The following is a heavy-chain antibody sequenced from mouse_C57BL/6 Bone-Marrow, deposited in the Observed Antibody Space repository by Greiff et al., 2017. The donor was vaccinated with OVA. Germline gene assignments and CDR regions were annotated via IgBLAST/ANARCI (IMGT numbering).Heavy chain of an antibody. D-gene: IGHD1-1*01. CDR3: ARSLYYYGSSYVSMDY. CDR2: ILPGSGST. J-gene: IGHJ4*01. Sequence: VQLQQSGAELMKPGASVKLSCKATGYTFTGYWIEWVKQRPGHGLEWIGEILPGSGSTNYNEKFKGKATFTADTSSNTAYMQLSSLTTEDSAIYYCARSLYYYGSSYVSMDYWGQGTSVTVSS. V-gene: IGHV1-9*01. CDR1: GYTFTGYW.